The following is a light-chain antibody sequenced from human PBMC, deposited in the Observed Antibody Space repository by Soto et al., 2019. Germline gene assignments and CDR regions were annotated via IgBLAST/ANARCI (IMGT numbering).Light chain of an antibody. V-gene: IGKV1-5*01. CDR2: DVS. CDR1: QSINAW. CDR3: QQFAISTT. Sequence: DIQMTQSPSPLSASVGDRVTITCRASQSINAWLAWYQQKPGKAPKLLIYDVSTLDSGVPSRFSGSGSGTDFTLTISSLQPDDFATYYCQQFAISTTFGQGTKVDIK. J-gene: IGKJ1*01.